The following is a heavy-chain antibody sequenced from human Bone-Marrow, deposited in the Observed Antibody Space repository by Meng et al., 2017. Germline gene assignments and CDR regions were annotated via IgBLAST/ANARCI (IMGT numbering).Heavy chain of an antibody. CDR3: ARVPTTVTIGVGMDV. J-gene: IGHJ6*02. V-gene: IGHV3-21*06. CDR1: GFDFSIHS. CDR2: ISSSSNYI. D-gene: IGHD4-17*01. Sequence: GGSLRLSCTASGFDFSIHSMNWVRQVPGKGLEWVSSISSSSNYIDYADSVKGRLTISRDNAKNSLYLQMNSLRAEDTAVYYCARVPTTVTIGVGMDVWGQGTTVTVSS.